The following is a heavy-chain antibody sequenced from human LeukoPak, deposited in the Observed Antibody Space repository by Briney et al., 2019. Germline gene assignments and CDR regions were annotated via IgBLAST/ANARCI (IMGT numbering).Heavy chain of an antibody. CDR3: ARDDASKTYYYYGMDV. V-gene: IGHV1-18*01. CDR2: ISAYNGNT. J-gene: IGHJ6*02. CDR1: GYTFTSYG. Sequence: GASVKVSCKASGYTFTSYGISWMRQAPGQGLEWMGWISAYNGNTNYAQKLQGRVTMTTDTSTSTAYMELSSLRSEDTAVYYCARDDASKTYYYYGMDVWGQGTTVTVSS.